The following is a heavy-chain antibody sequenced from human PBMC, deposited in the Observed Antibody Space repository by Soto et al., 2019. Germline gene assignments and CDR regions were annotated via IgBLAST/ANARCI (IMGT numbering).Heavy chain of an antibody. D-gene: IGHD4-17*01. CDR1: GFTLSDYY. Sequence: QVQLVESGGGVVKPGGSLRLSSAASGFTLSDYYMSWIRQAPGRGLEWVSYISGSSSDTNYADSVKGRFTISRDNAKNSLYLQMNSLRAEDTAVYYCARGIHNNYGGTPAYGGQGPLVTVSS. CDR3: ARGIHNNYGGTPAY. J-gene: IGHJ4*02. V-gene: IGHV3-11*05. CDR2: ISGSSSDT.